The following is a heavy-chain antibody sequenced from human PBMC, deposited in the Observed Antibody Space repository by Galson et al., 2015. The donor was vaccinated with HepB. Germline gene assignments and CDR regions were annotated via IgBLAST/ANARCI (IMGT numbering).Heavy chain of an antibody. CDR3: ARAIAAAGSL. CDR1: GFTLSSYW. D-gene: IGHD6-13*01. CDR2: IKQDGTEK. Sequence: SLRLSCAASGFTLSSYWISWVRQAPGKGLEWVANIKQDGTEKYYVDSVKGRFTISRDNAKNSVYLQMNSLRTEDTAIYYCARAIAAAGSLWGQGTMVTVPS. V-gene: IGHV3-7*01. J-gene: IGHJ3*01.